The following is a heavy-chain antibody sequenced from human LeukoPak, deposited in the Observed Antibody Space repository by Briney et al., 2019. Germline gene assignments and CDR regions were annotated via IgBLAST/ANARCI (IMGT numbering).Heavy chain of an antibody. J-gene: IGHJ6*03. Sequence: ASGKLCCKAAGYTFTSFDINWVREATAQGLEWMGWMSPNSGNTGYAQTFQVRVSITRATSLTTATMNLRSIRSESTAASFSSRAQRRSYYFWDIHYYFYMGVRGKGTTVTVS. V-gene: IGHV1-8*03. D-gene: IGHD2/OR15-2a*01. CDR2: MSPNSGNT. CDR3: SRAQRRSYYFWDIHYYFYMGV. CDR1: GYTFTSFD.